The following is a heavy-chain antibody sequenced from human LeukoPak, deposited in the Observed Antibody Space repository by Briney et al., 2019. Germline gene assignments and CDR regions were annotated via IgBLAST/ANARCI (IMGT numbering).Heavy chain of an antibody. J-gene: IGHJ4*02. V-gene: IGHV4-31*03. D-gene: IGHD6-13*01. CDR3: ARAGRGSSWYFHGY. CDR2: IYYSGST. CDR1: GVSISSGGYY. Sequence: PSETLSLTCTVSGVSISSGGYYWSWIRQHPGKGLEWIGYIYYSGSTYYNPSLKSRVTISVDTSKNQFSLKLSSVTAADTAVYYCARAGRGSSWYFHGYWGQGTLVTVSS.